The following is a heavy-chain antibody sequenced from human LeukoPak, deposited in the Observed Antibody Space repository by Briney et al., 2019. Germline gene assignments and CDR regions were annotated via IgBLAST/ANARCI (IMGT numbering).Heavy chain of an antibody. CDR3: AKGRIQSYMAPEY. CDR2: VSGSGGST. V-gene: IGHV3-23*01. CDR1: GITLANYG. J-gene: IGHJ4*02. D-gene: IGHD5-18*01. Sequence: GGSLRLSCVVSGITLANYGMSWVRQAPGKGLEWAAGVSGSGGSTNYADSVKGRFTISRDNPKNTLYLQMNSLRAEDTAVYYCAKGRIQSYMAPEYWGQGTLVTVSS.